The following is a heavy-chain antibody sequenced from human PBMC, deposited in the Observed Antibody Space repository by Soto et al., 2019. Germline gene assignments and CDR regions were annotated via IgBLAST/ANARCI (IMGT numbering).Heavy chain of an antibody. V-gene: IGHV3-23*01. D-gene: IGHD2-21*01. Sequence: GSLRLSCAASGCTFSSYAMKWVRQAPGKGLEWVSLISESGTITYYADSVKGRFTISRDNSGNTLFLQMYSLRAEDTAVYYCARYIPGVRYSGMDVWGQGPTLTVSS. CDR3: ARYIPGVRYSGMDV. CDR1: GCTFSSYA. J-gene: IGHJ6*02. CDR2: ISESGTIT.